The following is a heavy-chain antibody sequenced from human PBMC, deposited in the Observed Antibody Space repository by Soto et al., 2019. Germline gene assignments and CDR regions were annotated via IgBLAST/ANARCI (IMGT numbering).Heavy chain of an antibody. CDR3: XXXXXSSGYDY. V-gene: IGHV1-69*02. CDR2: IIPILGIA. D-gene: IGHD3-22*01. CDR1: GGTFSSYT. J-gene: IGHJ4*02. Sequence: QVQLVQSGAEVKKPGSSVKVSCKASGGTFSSYTISWVRQAPGQGLEWMGRIIPILGIANYAQKFQGRVTXTXXKSTSTAYMELSSLRSEDTXVYXXXXXXXSSGYDYWGQGTLVTVSS.